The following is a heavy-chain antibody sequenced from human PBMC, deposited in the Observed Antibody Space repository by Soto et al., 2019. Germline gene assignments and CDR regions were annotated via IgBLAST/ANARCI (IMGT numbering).Heavy chain of an antibody. D-gene: IGHD5-18*01. CDR2: FGASGDA. CDR1: GFTFSSYD. Sequence: GGSLRLSCAASGFTFSSYDMHWVRQITGKGLEWVSSFGASGDAFYSDSVKGRFTISRGNAKKSLYLQMNNLRAEDTAVYFCAKTHRATTMVTRYWYFDLWGRGTLVTVS. J-gene: IGHJ2*01. V-gene: IGHV3-13*01. CDR3: AKTHRATTMVTRYWYFDL.